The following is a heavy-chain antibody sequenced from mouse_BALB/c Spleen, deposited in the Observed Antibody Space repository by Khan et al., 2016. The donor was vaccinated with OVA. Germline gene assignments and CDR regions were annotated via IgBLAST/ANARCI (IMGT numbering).Heavy chain of an antibody. V-gene: IGHV2-6-1*01. CDR1: GFSLTNYG. CDR3: ARQPYYHYYVMDY. CDR2: IWSDGST. J-gene: IGHJ4*01. D-gene: IGHD2-10*01. Sequence: QMQLEESGPGLVAPSQSLSITCTISGFSLTNYGVHWVRLPPGKGLEWLVVIWSDGSTTYNSALKSRLSISKDNSKSQVFLKMNSLQTDDTAMYYCARQPYYHYYVMDYCGQGTSVTVSS.